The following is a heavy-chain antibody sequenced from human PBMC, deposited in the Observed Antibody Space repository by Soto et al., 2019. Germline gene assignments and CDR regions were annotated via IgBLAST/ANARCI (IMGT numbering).Heavy chain of an antibody. CDR1: GFTFSNYG. Sequence: GGSRRLSCSASGFTFSNYGMHWVRQAPGKGLEWVAIIWHDGNNKYYADSVRGRFIISRDNSKNRLYLQMNSLRAEDTAVYYCAKDFFPPYYHYYGMDVWGQGTTVTVSS. CDR2: IWHDGNNK. CDR3: AKDFFPPYYHYYGMDV. J-gene: IGHJ6*02. V-gene: IGHV3-30*02.